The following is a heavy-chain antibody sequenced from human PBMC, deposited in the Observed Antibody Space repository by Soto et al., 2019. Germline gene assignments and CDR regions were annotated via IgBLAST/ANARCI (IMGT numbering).Heavy chain of an antibody. CDR3: ARVARDYSNYDWFDP. CDR1: GGTFSSYA. J-gene: IGHJ5*02. CDR2: IIPIFGTA. Sequence: VKVSCKASGGTFSSYAISWVRQAPGQGLEWMGGIIPIFGTANYAQKFQGRVTITADESTSTAYMELGSLRSEDTAVYYCARVARDYSNYDWFDPWGQGTLVTVSS. V-gene: IGHV1-69*13. D-gene: IGHD4-4*01.